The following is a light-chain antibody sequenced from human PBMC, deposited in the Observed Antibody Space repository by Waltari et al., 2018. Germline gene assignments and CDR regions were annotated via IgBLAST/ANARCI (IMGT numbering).Light chain of an antibody. CDR3: QLWDSSPV. J-gene: IGLJ2*01. CDR1: NIGSKS. V-gene: IGLV3-21*02. CDR2: DDS. Sequence: SYVLTQPPSVSVAPGQTARISCVGNNIGSKSVNWYKQKAGQAPVLVVYDDSARPSGIPERFSGSNSGNTATLTISRVEAGDEADYSCQLWDSSPVFGGGTKLTVL.